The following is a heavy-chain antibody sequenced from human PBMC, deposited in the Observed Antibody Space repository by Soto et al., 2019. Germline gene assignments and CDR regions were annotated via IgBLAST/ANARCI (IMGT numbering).Heavy chain of an antibody. J-gene: IGHJ4*02. V-gene: IGHV1-18*04. D-gene: IGHD3-3*01. CDR1: GYTFTSYG. CDR2: ISAYNGNT. CDR3: ARVIITIFGVVIPPGY. Sequence: VASVKVSGKASGYTFTSYGISWVRQAPGQGLEWMGWISAYNGNTNYAQKLQGRVTMTTDTSTSTAYMELRSLRSDDTAVYYCARVIITIFGVVIPPGYWGQGTLVTVSS.